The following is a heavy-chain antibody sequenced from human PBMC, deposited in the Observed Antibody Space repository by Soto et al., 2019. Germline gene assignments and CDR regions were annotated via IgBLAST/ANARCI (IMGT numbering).Heavy chain of an antibody. V-gene: IGHV4-34*01. D-gene: IGHD6-13*01. CDR1: GGSFSGYY. J-gene: IGHJ3*02. CDR2: INHSGST. CDR3: ARWPIAAPAIQGAFHI. Sequence: SETLSLTCAVYGGSFSGYYWSWIRQPPGKGLEWIGEINHSGSTNYNPSLKSRVTISVDTYKNQFSLKLSSVTAADTAVYYCARWPIAAPAIQGAFHIWGQGTMVTVSS.